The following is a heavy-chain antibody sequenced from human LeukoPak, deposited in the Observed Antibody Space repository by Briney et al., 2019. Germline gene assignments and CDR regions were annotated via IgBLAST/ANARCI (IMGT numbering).Heavy chain of an antibody. J-gene: IGHJ4*02. V-gene: IGHV3-9*03. CDR2: ISWNSGSI. D-gene: IGHD4-11*01. CDR3: AKANKYSNYAPFDY. CDR1: GFTFDDYA. Sequence: GRSLRLSCAASGFTFDDYAMHWVRQAPGKGLEWVSGISWNSGSIGYADSVKGRFTISRDNAKNSLYLQVNSLRAEDMALYYCAKANKYSNYAPFDYWGQGTLVTVSS.